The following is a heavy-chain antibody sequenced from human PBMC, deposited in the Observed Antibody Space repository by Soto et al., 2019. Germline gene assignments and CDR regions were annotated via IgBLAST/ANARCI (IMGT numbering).Heavy chain of an antibody. CDR3: AKGGLQWLVTSDFNY. Sequence: VQLVESGGGVVQPGRSLRLSCAASGFTFSDYAMHWVRQAPGKGLEWVAVVSHDGRNTHYADSVKGRFTISRDSSKNTVFLEMTSLRAEDTAVYYCAKGGLQWLVTSDFNYWGQGALVTVSS. V-gene: IGHV3-30*18. D-gene: IGHD6-19*01. CDR1: GFTFSDYA. J-gene: IGHJ4*02. CDR2: VSHDGRNT.